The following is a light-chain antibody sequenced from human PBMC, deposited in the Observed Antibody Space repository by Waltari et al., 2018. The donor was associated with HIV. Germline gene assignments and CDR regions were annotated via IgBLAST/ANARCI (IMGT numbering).Light chain of an antibody. V-gene: IGLV2-14*01. J-gene: IGLJ2*01. CDR3: SSFANRDGFYVL. Sequence: QSALTQPASVSGSPGQSITISCTGTTSDVGGYRYVSWYQQHPGKAPKLVISEVTKRPSGVSDRFSGSESGNTAFLTVSGLQAEDEADYYCSSFANRDGFYVLFGGGTRLTVL. CDR1: TSDVGGYRY. CDR2: EVT.